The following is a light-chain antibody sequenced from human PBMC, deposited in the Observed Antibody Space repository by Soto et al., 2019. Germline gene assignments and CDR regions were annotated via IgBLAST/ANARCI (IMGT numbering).Light chain of an antibody. CDR3: CSYAGSYTWV. V-gene: IGLV2-11*01. Sequence: QSALTQPRSVSGSPGQSVTISCTGTSSDVGNYNYVSWYQQHPGKAPKVMIYDVNKWPSGVPDRFSGSKSGNTASLTISGLQAEDEADYYCCSYAGSYTWVFGGGTKSPS. CDR1: SSDVGNYNY. J-gene: IGLJ3*02. CDR2: DVN.